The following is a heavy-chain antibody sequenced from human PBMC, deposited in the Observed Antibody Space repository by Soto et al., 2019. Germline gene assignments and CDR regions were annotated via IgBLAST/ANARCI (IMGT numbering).Heavy chain of an antibody. V-gene: IGHV4-59*01. Sequence: QVQLQESGPGLVKPSETLSLTCTVSGGSISSYYWSWIRQPPGKGLEWIGYIYYSGSTNYNPPLKSRVTISVDTSKNQFSLKLSSVTAADTAVYYCARGRGGWFINQLLNAFDIWGQGTMVTVSS. CDR1: GGSISSYY. D-gene: IGHD2-2*01. CDR2: IYYSGST. CDR3: ARGRGGWFINQLLNAFDI. J-gene: IGHJ3*02.